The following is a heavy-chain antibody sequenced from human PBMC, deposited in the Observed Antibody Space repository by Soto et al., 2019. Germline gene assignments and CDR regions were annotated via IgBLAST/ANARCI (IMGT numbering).Heavy chain of an antibody. V-gene: IGHV4-31*03. D-gene: IGHD2-2*01. Sequence: PSETLSLTCTASGGSISSGGYYWSWIRQHPGKGLEWIGYIYYSGSTYYNPSLKSRVTISVDTSKNQFSLKLSSVTAADTAVYYCARVRCSSTSCYDDYYGMDVWGQGTTVTVSS. CDR2: IYYSGST. CDR1: GGSISSGGYY. CDR3: ARVRCSSTSCYDDYYGMDV. J-gene: IGHJ6*02.